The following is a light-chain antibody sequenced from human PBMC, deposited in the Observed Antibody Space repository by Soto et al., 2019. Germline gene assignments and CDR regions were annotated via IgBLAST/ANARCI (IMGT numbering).Light chain of an antibody. CDR1: SSDLGSYNL. Sequence: QSALTQPASVSGSPGQSITISCTGTSSDLGSYNLVSWYQQHPGKPPKLLIYEGSKRPSGVSDRFSGSKSGNMASLTISGLQVEDEAEYFCFSFTTTSTHVFGTGTKVTVL. CDR3: FSFTTTSTHV. CDR2: EGS. J-gene: IGLJ1*01. V-gene: IGLV2-14*02.